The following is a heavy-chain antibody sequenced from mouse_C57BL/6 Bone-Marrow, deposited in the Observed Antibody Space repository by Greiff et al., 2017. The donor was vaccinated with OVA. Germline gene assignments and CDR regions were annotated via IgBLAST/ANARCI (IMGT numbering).Heavy chain of an antibody. CDR2: IDPENGDT. Sequence: EVMLVESGAELVRPGASVKLSCTASGFNIKDDYMHWVKQRPEQGLEWIGWIDPENGDTEYASKFQGKATITADTSSNTAYLQLSSLTSEDTAVYYCTTGGLDYWGQGTTLTVSS. V-gene: IGHV14-4*01. CDR3: TTGGLDY. D-gene: IGHD1-1*02. J-gene: IGHJ2*01. CDR1: GFNIKDDY.